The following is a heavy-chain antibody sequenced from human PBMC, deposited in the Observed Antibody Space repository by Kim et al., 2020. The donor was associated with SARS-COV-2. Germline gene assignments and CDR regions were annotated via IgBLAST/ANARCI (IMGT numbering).Heavy chain of an antibody. CDR3: TTTDTVVKAFDI. CDR2: IKSKTDGGTT. Sequence: GGSLRLSCAASGFTFSNAWMSWVRQAPGKGLEWVGRIKSKTDGGTTDYAAPVKGRFTISRDDSKNTLYLQMNSLKTEDTAVYYCTTTDTVVKAFDIWGQGTMVTVSS. V-gene: IGHV3-15*01. J-gene: IGHJ3*02. D-gene: IGHD2-15*01. CDR1: GFTFSNAW.